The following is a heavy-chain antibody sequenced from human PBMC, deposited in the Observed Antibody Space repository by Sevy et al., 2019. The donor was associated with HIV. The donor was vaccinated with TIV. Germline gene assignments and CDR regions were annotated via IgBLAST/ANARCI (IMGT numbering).Heavy chain of an antibody. Sequence: ASVKVSCKASGYTFTGSYIHWVRQAPGQGLEWMGRINPDSGGTNYAQKFQGRVTMTRDTSISTANMELSGLRSDDTAVYYCARDLFVYDSSGYYPTFDYWGQGTLVTVSS. CDR1: GYTFTGSY. CDR2: INPDSGGT. CDR3: ARDLFVYDSSGYYPTFDY. J-gene: IGHJ4*02. V-gene: IGHV1-2*06. D-gene: IGHD3-22*01.